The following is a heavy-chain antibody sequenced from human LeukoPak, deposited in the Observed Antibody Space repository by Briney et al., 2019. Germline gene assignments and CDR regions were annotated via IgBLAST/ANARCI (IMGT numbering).Heavy chain of an antibody. CDR1: GFTFSDHY. Sequence: GGSLRLSCAASGFTFSDHYMHWVRQAPGKGLEWVAVIWYDGSNKYYADSVKGRFTISRDNSKNTLYLQMNSLRAEDTAVYYCAKDTRYYYYGMDVWGQGTTVTVSS. V-gene: IGHV3-30*02. CDR2: IWYDGSNK. J-gene: IGHJ6*02. CDR3: AKDTRYYYYGMDV.